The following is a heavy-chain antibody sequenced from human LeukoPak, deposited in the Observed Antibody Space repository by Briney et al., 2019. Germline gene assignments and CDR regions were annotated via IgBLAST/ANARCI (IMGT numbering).Heavy chain of an antibody. D-gene: IGHD3-10*01. Sequence: GGSLRLSCAASGFTVSSNYMSWVRQAPGKGLEWVSVIYSGGSTYYADSVKGRSTISRDNSKNTLYLQMNSLRAEDTAVYYCARDLTHYGSGSFPRYYGMDVWGQGTTVTVSS. CDR1: GFTVSSNY. J-gene: IGHJ6*02. CDR2: IYSGGST. V-gene: IGHV3-66*01. CDR3: ARDLTHYGSGSFPRYYGMDV.